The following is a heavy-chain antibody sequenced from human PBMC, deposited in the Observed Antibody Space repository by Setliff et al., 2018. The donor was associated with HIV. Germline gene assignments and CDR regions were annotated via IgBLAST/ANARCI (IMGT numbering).Heavy chain of an antibody. CDR3: ARERANAFDI. CDR1: GFSFSDYY. V-gene: IGHV3-72*01. CDR2: MRNRDRGYTT. Sequence: PGGSLRLSCVGSGFSFSDYYMDWVRQAPGKGLDWVGRMRNRDRGYTTEYAASVRGRFSVSRDYSKNTLYLQMNSLRAEDTAVYYCARERANAFDIWGQGTMVTVS. J-gene: IGHJ3*02.